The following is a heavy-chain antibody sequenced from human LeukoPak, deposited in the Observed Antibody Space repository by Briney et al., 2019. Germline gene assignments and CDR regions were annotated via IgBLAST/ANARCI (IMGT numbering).Heavy chain of an antibody. J-gene: IGHJ4*02. D-gene: IGHD2-15*01. CDR1: GFTFSSYA. V-gene: IGHV3-30*04. CDR3: ARDSAPGGYCSGGSCPHHYFDY. CDR2: ISYDGSNK. Sequence: GGSLRLSCAASGFTFSSYAMHWVRQAPGKGLEWVAVISYDGSNKYYADSVKGRFTISRGNSKNTLYLQMNSLRAEDTAVYYCARDSAPGGYCSGGSCPHHYFDYWGQGTLVTVSS.